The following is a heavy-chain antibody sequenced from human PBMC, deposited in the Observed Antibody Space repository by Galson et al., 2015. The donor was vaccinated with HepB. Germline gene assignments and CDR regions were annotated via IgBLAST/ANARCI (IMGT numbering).Heavy chain of an antibody. Sequence: SLRLSCAASGFTFSSYSMNWVRQAPGKGLEWVSYISSSSSTIYYADSVKGRFTISRDNAKNSLYLQMNSLRAEDTAVYYCARDRNGLRFWGQGTLVTVSS. D-gene: IGHD5-12*01. CDR2: ISSSSSTI. CDR1: GFTFSSYS. V-gene: IGHV3-48*01. J-gene: IGHJ4*02. CDR3: ARDRNGLRF.